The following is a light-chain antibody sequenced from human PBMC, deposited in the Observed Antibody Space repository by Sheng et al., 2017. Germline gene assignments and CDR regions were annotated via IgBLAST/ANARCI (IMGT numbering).Light chain of an antibody. Sequence: DIQLTQSPSTLSASIGDRVTISCRASQSISSWLAWYQQKPREAPKLLIYKASSLESGVPSRFSGSGSGTEFTLTISSLQPDDFATYYCQQYAVFPPYTFGQGTNLEMK. CDR1: QSISSW. J-gene: IGKJ2*01. V-gene: IGKV1-5*03. CDR2: KAS. CDR3: QQYAVFPPYT.